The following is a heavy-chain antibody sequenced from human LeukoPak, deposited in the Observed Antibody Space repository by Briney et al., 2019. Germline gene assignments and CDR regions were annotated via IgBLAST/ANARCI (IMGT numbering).Heavy chain of an antibody. CDR3: ARVSVTKPHFDY. Sequence: SETLSLTCAVYGGSFSGYYWSWIRQPAGKGLEWIGRIYTSGSTNYNPSLKSRVTMSVDTSKNQFSLKLSSVTAADTAVYYCARVSVTKPHFDYWGQGTLVTVSS. D-gene: IGHD4-17*01. J-gene: IGHJ4*02. CDR1: GGSFSGYY. V-gene: IGHV4-59*10. CDR2: IYTSGST.